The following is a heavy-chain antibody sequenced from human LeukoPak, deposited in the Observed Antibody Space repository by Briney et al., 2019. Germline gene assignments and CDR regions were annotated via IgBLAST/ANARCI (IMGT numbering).Heavy chain of an antibody. CDR1: GFTFSSYS. J-gene: IGHJ6*02. CDR3: ARDRPAVAGTYGMDV. V-gene: IGHV3-21*01. D-gene: IGHD6-19*01. Sequence: PGGSLRLSCAASGFTFSSYSMNWVRQAPGKELEWVSSISSSSSYIYYADSVKGRFTISRDNAKNSLYLQMNSLRAEDTAVYYCARDRPAVAGTYGMDVWGQGTTVTVSS. CDR2: ISSSSSYI.